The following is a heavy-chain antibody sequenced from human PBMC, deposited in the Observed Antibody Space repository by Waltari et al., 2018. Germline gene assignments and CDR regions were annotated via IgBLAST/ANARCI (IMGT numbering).Heavy chain of an antibody. V-gene: IGHV3-23*01. CDR3: GTCEGAGYHVDYFDY. CDR2: ITGSGSRT. CDR1: GFTFSRHA. Sequence: EVLFLESGGGLVQPGGSLRLSCAASGFTFSRHAMSWVRQTPGKGLEGVSVITGSGSRTYYADSVKGRFTISRDNSKNTLFLQMNSLRAEDTAVYYCGTCEGAGYHVDYFDYWGQGTLVTVSS. D-gene: IGHD3-9*01. J-gene: IGHJ4*02.